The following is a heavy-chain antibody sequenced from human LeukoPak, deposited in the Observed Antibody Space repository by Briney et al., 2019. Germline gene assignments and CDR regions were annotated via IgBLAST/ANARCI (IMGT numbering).Heavy chain of an antibody. CDR1: GLTVTDYY. CDR2: IYYSGST. V-gene: IGHV4-39*01. Sequence: PGGSLRLSCAASGLTVTDYYMHWIRQAPGKGLEWVGSIYYSGSTYYNPSLKSRVTISVDRSKNQFSLKLSPVTAADTAVYYCARRNYYDTSAYTRPPPAGAFDVWGQGTMVTVSS. D-gene: IGHD3-22*01. J-gene: IGHJ3*01. CDR3: ARRNYYDTSAYTRPPPAGAFDV.